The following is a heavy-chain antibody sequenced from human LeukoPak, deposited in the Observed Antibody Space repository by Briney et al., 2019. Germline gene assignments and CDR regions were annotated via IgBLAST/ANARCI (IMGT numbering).Heavy chain of an antibody. V-gene: IGHV3-20*04. CDR2: INRSGGNT. CDR3: ARAPITSPFYFDY. D-gene: IGHD2-2*01. J-gene: IGHJ4*02. Sequence: GGSMRLSCTASGFAFDKHGMSWVRPVPGKGRGWVSGINRSGGNTGYADPLRGRFTISRDNAKHSLYLQMDSVRAEDTALYYCARAPITSPFYFDYWGQGTLVTASS. CDR1: GFAFDKHG.